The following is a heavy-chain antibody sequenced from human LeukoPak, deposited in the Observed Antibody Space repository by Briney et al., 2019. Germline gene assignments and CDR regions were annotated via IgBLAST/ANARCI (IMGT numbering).Heavy chain of an antibody. CDR2: IKQDGSEK. Sequence: GGSLRLSCAASGFTFSSYWMSWVRQAPGKGLEWEANIKQDGSEKYYVDSVKGRFTISRDNAKNSLYLQMNSLRAEDTAVYYCARDGSYSSGWYPVSYYYYYYMDVWGKGTTVTISS. CDR3: ARDGSYSSGWYPVSYYYYYYMDV. V-gene: IGHV3-7*01. D-gene: IGHD6-19*01. J-gene: IGHJ6*03. CDR1: GFTFSSYW.